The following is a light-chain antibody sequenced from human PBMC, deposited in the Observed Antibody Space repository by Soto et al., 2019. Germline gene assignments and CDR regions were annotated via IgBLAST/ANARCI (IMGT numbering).Light chain of an antibody. CDR2: DAS. Sequence: DVVMTQTPLSLSVAPGQPASISCKSGHSLLHITGETFLFWYLQKPGQAPRLLIYDASNRATGIPARFSGSGSGTDFTLTISSLEPEDFAVYYRQQRSNWPPITFGQGTRLEIK. CDR3: QQRSNWPPIT. CDR1: HSLLHITGETF. J-gene: IGKJ5*01. V-gene: IGKV2D-29*01.